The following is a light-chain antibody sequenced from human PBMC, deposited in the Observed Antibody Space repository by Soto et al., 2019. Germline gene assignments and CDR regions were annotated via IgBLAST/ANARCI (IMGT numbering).Light chain of an antibody. CDR2: GAS. CDR3: QQYGTSPYT. Sequence: EIVLTQSPDTLSLSPGERATLSCRASQIVNSNCPAWYQKKPGQAPRLLIYGASSRPGGIPDKFSGSGSGTDFTFTINRLEPEDFAVYYCQQYGTSPYTFAQGTKLEI. CDR1: QIVNSNC. V-gene: IGKV3-20*01. J-gene: IGKJ2*01.